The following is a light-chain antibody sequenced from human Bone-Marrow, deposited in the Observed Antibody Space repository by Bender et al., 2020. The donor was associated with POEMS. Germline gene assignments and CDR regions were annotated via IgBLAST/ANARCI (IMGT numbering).Light chain of an antibody. CDR2: NNS. V-gene: IGLV1-44*01. J-gene: IGLJ3*02. CDR3: ATWDDSVNGWL. Sequence: QSVLTQPPSASGTPGQRVTISCSGSSSKFGSYPVNWYQQLPGAAPKLVIFNNSQRPSGVPDRFSGSNSGTSASLAISGLLSDDEADFYCATWDDSVNGWLFCGGAKMTVL. CDR1: SSKFGSYP.